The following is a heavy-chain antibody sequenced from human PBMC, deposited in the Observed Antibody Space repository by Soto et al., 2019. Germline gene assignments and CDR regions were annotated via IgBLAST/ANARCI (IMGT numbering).Heavy chain of an antibody. CDR2: MNPNSGNT. D-gene: IGHD6-19*01. CDR3: ARPDSRGWYDAFDI. V-gene: IGHV1-8*01. J-gene: IGHJ3*02. Sequence: QVQLVQSGAEVKKPGASVKVSCKASGYTFTSYDINWVRQATGQGLEWMGWMNPNSGNTGYAQKFQGRVTXXRXTFXSTAYMEMSSLRSEDTAVYYCARPDSRGWYDAFDIWGQGTMVTVSS. CDR1: GYTFTSYD.